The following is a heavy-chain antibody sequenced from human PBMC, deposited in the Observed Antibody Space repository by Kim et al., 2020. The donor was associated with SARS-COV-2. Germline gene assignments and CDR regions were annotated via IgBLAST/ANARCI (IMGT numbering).Heavy chain of an antibody. J-gene: IGHJ3*02. Sequence: SVKVSCKASGGTFSSYAISWVRQAPGQGLEWMGGIIPIFGTANYAQKFQGRVTITADESTSTAYMELSSLRSEDTAVYYCARGRGGGYYDSSGYYYSAFDIWGQGTMVTVSS. D-gene: IGHD3-22*01. CDR3: ARGRGGGYYDSSGYYYSAFDI. CDR1: GGTFSSYA. CDR2: IIPIFGTA. V-gene: IGHV1-69*13.